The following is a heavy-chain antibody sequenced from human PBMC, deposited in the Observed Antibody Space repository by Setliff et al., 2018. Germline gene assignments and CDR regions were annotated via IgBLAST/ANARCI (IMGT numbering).Heavy chain of an antibody. CDR3: AKEYVVISFVRNSHQHYGMDV. D-gene: IGHD2-21*01. CDR1: GASLSSGSYY. J-gene: IGHJ6*02. Sequence: SETLSLTCTVSGASLSSGSYYWSWIRQSAGRGLEWIGHIYTNGATSYSPSLKSRVSTSADTSKNVLSLRLTSVTAADTAVYYCAKEYVVISFVRNSHQHYGMDVWGPGTTVTVSS. V-gene: IGHV4-61*09. CDR2: IYTNGAT.